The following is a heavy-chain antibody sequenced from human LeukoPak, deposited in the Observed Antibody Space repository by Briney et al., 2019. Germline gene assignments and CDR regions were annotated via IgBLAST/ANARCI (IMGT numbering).Heavy chain of an antibody. J-gene: IGHJ4*02. Sequence: SETLSLTCTVSGGSISSYYWSWIRQPPGKGLEWIGYIYYSGSTNYNPSLKSRVTISVDTSKNQFSLKLSSVTAADTAVYYCARANPTRIAVAAAYYFDYWGQGTLVTVSS. CDR2: IYYSGST. V-gene: IGHV4-59*01. CDR3: ARANPTRIAVAAAYYFDY. D-gene: IGHD6-19*01. CDR1: GGSISSYY.